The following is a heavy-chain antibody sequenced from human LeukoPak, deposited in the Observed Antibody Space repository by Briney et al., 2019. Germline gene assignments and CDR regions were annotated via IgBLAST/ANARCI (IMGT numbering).Heavy chain of an antibody. Sequence: PSETLSLTCAVYGGSFSGYYWSWIRQPPGKGLEWIGEINHSGSTNYNPSLKSRVTISVDTSKNQFSLKLSSVTAADTAVYYCARGGSGWYFPPTRKFDYWGQGTLVTVSS. CDR3: ARGGSGWYFPPTRKFDY. CDR1: GGSFSGYY. D-gene: IGHD6-19*01. J-gene: IGHJ4*02. CDR2: INHSGST. V-gene: IGHV4-34*01.